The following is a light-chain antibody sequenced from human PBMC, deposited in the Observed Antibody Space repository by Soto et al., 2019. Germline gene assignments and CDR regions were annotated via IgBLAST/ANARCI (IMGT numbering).Light chain of an antibody. CDR3: LQDYNYPLT. CDR2: AAS. Sequence: AIQMTQSPSSLSASVGDRVTITCRASQGIKNDLGWYQQKPGKAPKLLIYAASSLQSGVPSRFSGSGSGTDFTLTISSLQPDDFATYYCLQDYNYPLTFGGGTKVDIK. J-gene: IGKJ4*01. V-gene: IGKV1-6*01. CDR1: QGIKND.